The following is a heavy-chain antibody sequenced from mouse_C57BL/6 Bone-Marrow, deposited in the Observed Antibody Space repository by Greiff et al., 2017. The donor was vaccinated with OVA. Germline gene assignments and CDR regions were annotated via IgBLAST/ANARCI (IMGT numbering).Heavy chain of an antibody. J-gene: IGHJ2*01. CDR3: ARRGGITTVVAGFDY. CDR2: ISSGGSYT. CDR1: GFTFSSYG. V-gene: IGHV5-6*02. Sequence: EVMLVESGGDLVKPGGSLKLSCAASGFTFSSYGMSWVRQTPDKRLEWVATISSGGSYTYYPDSVKGRFTISRDNAKNTLYLQMSSLKSEDTAMYYCARRGGITTVVAGFDYWGQGTTLTVSS. D-gene: IGHD1-1*01.